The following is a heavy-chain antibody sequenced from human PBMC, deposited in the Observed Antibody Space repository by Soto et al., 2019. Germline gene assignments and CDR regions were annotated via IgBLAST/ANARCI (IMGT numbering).Heavy chain of an antibody. CDR2: IIPILGIA. J-gene: IGHJ4*02. CDR3: GRDGVVATIGVRYFDY. Sequence: ASVKVSCKASGGTFSSYTISWVRQAPGQGLEWMGRIIPILGIANYAQKFQGRVTITADKSTSTAYMELSSLRSEDTAVYYCGRDGVVATIGVRYFDYWGQGTLVTVSS. D-gene: IGHD5-12*01. V-gene: IGHV1-69*04. CDR1: GGTFSSYT.